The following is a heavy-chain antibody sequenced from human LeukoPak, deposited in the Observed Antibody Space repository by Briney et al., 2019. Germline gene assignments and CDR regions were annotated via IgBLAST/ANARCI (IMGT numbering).Heavy chain of an antibody. J-gene: IGHJ6*03. D-gene: IGHD5-12*01. CDR2: IYTSGST. V-gene: IGHV4-4*07. CDR3: ARGKVATNYYYYYMDV. CDR1: GGSISSYY. Sequence: SETLSLTGTVSGGSISSYYWSWIRQPAGKGLEWIGRIYTSGSTNYNPSLKSRVTMSVDTSKNQFSLKLSSVTAADTAVYYCARGKVATNYYYYYMDVWGKGTTVTVSS.